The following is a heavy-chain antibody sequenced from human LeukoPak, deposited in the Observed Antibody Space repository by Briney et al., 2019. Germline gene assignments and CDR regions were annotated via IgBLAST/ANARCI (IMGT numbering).Heavy chain of an antibody. CDR2: IYHSGST. D-gene: IGHD6-19*01. CDR1: GYSISSGYY. CDR3: ARGGPSRIAVAGNGFDY. Sequence: SETLSLTCTVSGYSISSGYYWGWIRQPPGKGLEWIGSIYHSGSTYYNPSLKSRVTISVDKSKNQFSLKLSSVTAADTAVYYCARGGPSRIAVAGNGFDYWGQGTLVTVSS. V-gene: IGHV4-38-2*02. J-gene: IGHJ4*02.